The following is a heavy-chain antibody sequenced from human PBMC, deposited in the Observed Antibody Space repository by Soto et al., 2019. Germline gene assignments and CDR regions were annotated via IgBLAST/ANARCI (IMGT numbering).Heavy chain of an antibody. J-gene: IGHJ4*02. D-gene: IGHD1-7*01. V-gene: IGHV3-15*01. CDR2: IKSKTGGGTT. CDR3: PTDARYNWNYGFDY. CDR1: GFTFSGSA. Sequence: AGSLRLSCAASGFTFSGSAMSWVRQAPGKGLEWVGRIKSKTGGGTTDYAAPVKGRFTISRDDSKNTLYLQMNSLKTADTAVYYCPTDARYNWNYGFDYWGQGTRVTVSS.